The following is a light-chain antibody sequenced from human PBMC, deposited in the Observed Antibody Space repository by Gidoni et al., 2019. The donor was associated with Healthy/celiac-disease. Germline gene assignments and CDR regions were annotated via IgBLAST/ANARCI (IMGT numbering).Light chain of an antibody. J-gene: IGKJ4*01. CDR2: DAS. CDR3: QQYDNLPLT. CDR1: QDISNY. V-gene: IGKV1-33*01. Sequence: DIQMNQSPSSLSASVGDRVTITCQASQDISNYLNWYQQKPGKAPKLLIYDASNLETGVPSRFSGSGSGTDFTFTISSLQPEDIATYYCQQYDNLPLTLGGGTKVEIK.